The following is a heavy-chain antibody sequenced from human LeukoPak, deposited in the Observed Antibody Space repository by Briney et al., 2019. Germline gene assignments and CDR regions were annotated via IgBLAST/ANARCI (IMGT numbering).Heavy chain of an antibody. CDR2: IKDDGSEK. CDR3: APLNWVYPDGFDI. D-gene: IGHD6-13*01. Sequence: GGSLRLSCAASGFTFSGYWMCWVRQAPGKGLEWVASIKDDGSEKYYMDSVKGRLTISRDNAKNSMSLQMNSPRAEDTAVYYCAPLNWVYPDGFDIWGQGTMVTVSS. V-gene: IGHV3-7*01. J-gene: IGHJ3*02. CDR1: GFTFSGYW.